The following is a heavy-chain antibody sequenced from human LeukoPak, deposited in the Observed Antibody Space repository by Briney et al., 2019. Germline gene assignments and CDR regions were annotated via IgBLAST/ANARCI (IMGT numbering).Heavy chain of an antibody. CDR3: ARVSGTYYKGHFDY. J-gene: IGHJ4*02. V-gene: IGHV3-21*01. D-gene: IGHD3-10*01. CDR2: ISGSGTEI. CDR1: GFTFSSYS. Sequence: PGGSLRLSCAASGFTFSSYSTNWVRQAPGKGLEWVSYISGSGTEIYYADSVKGRFTISRDNAKNALYLQMNSLSAEDTAVYYCARVSGTYYKGHFDYWGQGTLVTVSS.